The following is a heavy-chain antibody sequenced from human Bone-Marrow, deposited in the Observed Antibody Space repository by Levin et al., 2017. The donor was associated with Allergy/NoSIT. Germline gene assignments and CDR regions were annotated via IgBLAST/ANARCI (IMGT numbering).Heavy chain of an antibody. J-gene: IGHJ5*02. CDR2: ISYDGSNK. CDR1: GFTFSSYA. Sequence: GESLKISCAASGFTFSSYAMHWVRQAPGKGLEWVAVISYDGSNKYYADSVKGRFTISRDNSKNTLYLQMNSLRAEDTAVYYCARDRGYSYGSLNWFDPWGQGTLVTVSS. D-gene: IGHD5-18*01. V-gene: IGHV3-30*04. CDR3: ARDRGYSYGSLNWFDP.